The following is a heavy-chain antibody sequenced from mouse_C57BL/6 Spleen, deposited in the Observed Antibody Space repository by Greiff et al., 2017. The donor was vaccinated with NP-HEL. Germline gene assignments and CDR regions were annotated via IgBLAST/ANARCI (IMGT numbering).Heavy chain of an antibody. J-gene: IGHJ3*01. CDR2: IYPSDSET. CDR3: ARGTGTSWFAY. D-gene: IGHD4-1*01. Sequence: VQLQQPGAELVKPGASVKLSCKASGYTFTSYWMDWVKQRPGQGLEWIGNIYPSDSETHYNQKFKDKATLTVDKSSSTAYMQLSSLTSEDSAVYYCARGTGTSWFAYWRQGTLVTVSA. V-gene: IGHV1-61*01. CDR1: GYTFTSYW.